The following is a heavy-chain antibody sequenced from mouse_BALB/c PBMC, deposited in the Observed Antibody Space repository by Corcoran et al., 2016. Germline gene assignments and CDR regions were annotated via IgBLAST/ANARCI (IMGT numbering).Heavy chain of an antibody. D-gene: IGHD2-10*01. CDR1: GYTFTSYV. Sequence: EVQLQQSGPELVKPGASVKMSCKASGYTFTSYVMHWVKQKPGQGLEWIGYINPYNDGTKYNEKFKGKATLTSDKSSSTAYMELSSLTSEDSAVYYCAIKEAYYGNYGYAMDYWGQGTAVTVSS. J-gene: IGHJ4*01. CDR2: INPYNDGT. CDR3: AIKEAYYGNYGYAMDY. V-gene: IGHV1S136*01.